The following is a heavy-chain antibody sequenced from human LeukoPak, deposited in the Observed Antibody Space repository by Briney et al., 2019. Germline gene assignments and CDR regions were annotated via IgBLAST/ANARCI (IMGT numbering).Heavy chain of an antibody. J-gene: IGHJ3*02. CDR1: GGSFSGYC. CDR3: ARGFSGWYGMSEAFDI. V-gene: IGHV4-34*01. CDR2: INHSGST. Sequence: PSETRSLTCAVYGGSFSGYCWSWIRQPPGKGLEWIGEINHSGSTNYNPSLKSRVTISVDTSKNQFSLKLSSVTAADTAVYYCARGFSGWYGMSEAFDIWGQGTMVTVSS. D-gene: IGHD6-19*01.